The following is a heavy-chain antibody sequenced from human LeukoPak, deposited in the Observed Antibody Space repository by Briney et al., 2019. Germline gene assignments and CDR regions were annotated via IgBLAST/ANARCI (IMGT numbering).Heavy chain of an antibody. CDR3: ASTAPYYGSGSRFDY. V-gene: IGHV1-69*05. Sequence: ASVKVSCKASGGTFSIYAISWVRQAPGQGLEWMGGIIPIFGTANYAQKLQGRVTITTDESTSTAYMELSSLRSEDTAVYYCASTAPYYGSGSRFDYWGQGTLVTVSS. CDR2: IIPIFGTA. CDR1: GGTFSIYA. J-gene: IGHJ4*02. D-gene: IGHD3-10*01.